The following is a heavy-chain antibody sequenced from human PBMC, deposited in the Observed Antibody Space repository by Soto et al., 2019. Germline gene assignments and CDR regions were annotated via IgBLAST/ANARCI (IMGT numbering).Heavy chain of an antibody. CDR2: MSHSGGT. Sequence: QVQLQQWGAGLLKPSETLSLTCAVYGGFVSSGSYYWSWIRQPPGNGLEWIGEMSHSGGTHFNPSLMSRVTISVDTSKNKYSLKMSSVTAADTALYYCARVERGTATTVVDAFDIWGPGTMVTVSS. J-gene: IGHJ3*02. CDR1: GGFVSSGSYY. CDR3: ARVERGTATTVVDAFDI. D-gene: IGHD1-1*01. V-gene: IGHV4-34*01.